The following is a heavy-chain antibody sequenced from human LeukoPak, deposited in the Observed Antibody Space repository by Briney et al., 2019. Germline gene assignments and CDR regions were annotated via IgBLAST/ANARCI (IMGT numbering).Heavy chain of an antibody. V-gene: IGHV3-7*03. J-gene: IGHJ4*02. D-gene: IGHD3-10*01. CDR3: ARDRGAPRPNDC. CDR1: GFSFSNYW. CDR2: IKQDGTEK. Sequence: GGSLRLSCAAPGFSFSNYWMSWLRQAPGKGLEWVANIKQDGTEKYYVDSVKGRFTISRDNTRKSLNLHLSSLRVEDTAVYYCARDRGAPRPNDCWGQGTLVIVSP.